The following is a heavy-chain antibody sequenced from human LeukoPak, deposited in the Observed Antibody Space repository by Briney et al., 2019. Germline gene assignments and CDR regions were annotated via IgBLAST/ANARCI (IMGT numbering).Heavy chain of an antibody. CDR3: ARGKTTIFGVGYSDY. CDR1: GFTFSSYA. J-gene: IGHJ4*02. D-gene: IGHD3-3*01. Sequence: GGSLRLSCAASGFTFSSYAMRWVRQAPGKGLEWVANIKQDGSEKYYVDSVKGRFTISRDNAKNSLYLQMNSLRAEDTAVYYCARGKTTIFGVGYSDYWGQGTLVTVSS. V-gene: IGHV3-7*01. CDR2: IKQDGSEK.